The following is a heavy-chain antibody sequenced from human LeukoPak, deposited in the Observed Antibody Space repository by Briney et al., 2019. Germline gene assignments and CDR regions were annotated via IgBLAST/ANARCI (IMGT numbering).Heavy chain of an antibody. CDR1: GFSFSGDY. D-gene: IGHD3-3*01. J-gene: IGHJ6*02. CDR3: ARDTNREQDI. Sequence: GGSLRLSCAASGFSFSGDYIHWVRQAPGKGLEYVSAISGNGVTTHYTNSVKGRLTISRDNSKNTVYLQMGSLSTEDTAVYYCARDTNREQDIWGQGTTVTVSS. CDR2: ISGNGVTT. V-gene: IGHV3-64*01.